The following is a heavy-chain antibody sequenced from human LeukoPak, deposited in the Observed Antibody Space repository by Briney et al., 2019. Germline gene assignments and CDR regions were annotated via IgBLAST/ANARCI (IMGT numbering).Heavy chain of an antibody. CDR3: ARDGYSSSFYYYYYMDV. CDR1: RFTFSSYA. CDR2: ISYDGSNK. J-gene: IGHJ6*03. Sequence: GGSLRLSCAASRFTFSSYAMHWVRQAPGKGLEWVAVISYDGSNKYYADSVKGRFTISRDNSKNTLYLQMNSLRAEDTAVYYCARDGYSSSFYYYYYMDVWGKGTTVTVSS. V-gene: IGHV3-30*04. D-gene: IGHD6-13*01.